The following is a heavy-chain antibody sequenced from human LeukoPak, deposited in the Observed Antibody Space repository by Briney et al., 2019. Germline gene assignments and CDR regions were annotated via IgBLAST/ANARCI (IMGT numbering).Heavy chain of an antibody. CDR1: GFTFSSYE. V-gene: IGHV3-48*03. D-gene: IGHD3-22*01. CDR3: ARDEGVTTFDP. CDR2: ISSSGSTI. Sequence: PGGSLRLSCAASGFTFSSYEMNWVRQAPGKGLEWVSYISSSGSTIYYADSVKGRFTISRDSAKNSLYLQMNSLRAEDTAVYYCARDEGVTTFDPWGQGTLVTVSS. J-gene: IGHJ5*02.